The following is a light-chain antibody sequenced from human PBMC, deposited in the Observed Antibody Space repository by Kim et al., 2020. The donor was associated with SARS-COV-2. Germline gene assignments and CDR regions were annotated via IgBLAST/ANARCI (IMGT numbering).Light chain of an antibody. Sequence: GQSLTISGTGTSSDIGAYNYVSWYQHYPGRAPKLVIYGVTERPSGASHRFSGSKSGNTTSLIISGLQPEDEADYYCNSYAGSRAYVFGTGTKVTVL. CDR2: GVT. J-gene: IGLJ1*01. CDR3: NSYAGSRAYV. CDR1: SSDIGAYNY. V-gene: IGLV2-14*03.